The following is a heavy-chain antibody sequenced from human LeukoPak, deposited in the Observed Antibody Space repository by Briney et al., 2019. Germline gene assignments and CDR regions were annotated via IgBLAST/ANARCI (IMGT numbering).Heavy chain of an antibody. V-gene: IGHV3-21*01. CDR3: AKAVAGTGPFDY. J-gene: IGHJ4*02. CDR2: ISSGSTYI. CDR1: EFTFSTYS. Sequence: GGSLRLSCAASEFTFSTYSMNWVRQAPGKGLEWVSSISSGSTYIYYADSVKGRFTISRDNAKNSLYLQMNSLRAEDTAVYYCAKAVAGTGPFDYWGQGTLVTVSS. D-gene: IGHD6-19*01.